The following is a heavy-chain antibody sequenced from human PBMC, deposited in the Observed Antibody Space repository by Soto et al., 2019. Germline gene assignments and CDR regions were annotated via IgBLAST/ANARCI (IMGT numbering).Heavy chain of an antibody. J-gene: IGHJ6*02. CDR1: GGTFSSYA. CDR3: ARDIAAAGTHYYYYGMDV. Sequence: QVQLVQSGAEVKKPGSSVKVSCKASGGTFSSYAISWVRQAPGQGLEWMGGIIPIFGTANYAQKFQGRVTITADASTSTAYMELSSLRSEDTAVYYCARDIAAAGTHYYYYGMDVWGQGTTVTVSS. D-gene: IGHD6-13*01. V-gene: IGHV1-69*12. CDR2: IIPIFGTA.